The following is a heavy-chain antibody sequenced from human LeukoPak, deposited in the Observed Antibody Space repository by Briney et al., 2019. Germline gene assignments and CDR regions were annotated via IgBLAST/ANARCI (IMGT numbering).Heavy chain of an antibody. CDR2: IHPDGSIT. CDR1: XXTISNXW. D-gene: IGHD5-12*01. J-gene: IGHJ5*02. CDR3: APQQTYSPYNWFDP. V-gene: IGHV3-74*03. Sequence: SLRLXXXXSXXTISNXWMHWVRQAPGTGLVWVSRIHPDGSITTYADSVKGRFTISRDNAKNTLYLQMNSLRAEDTAVYYCAPQQTYSPYNWFDPWGQGTLVTVSS.